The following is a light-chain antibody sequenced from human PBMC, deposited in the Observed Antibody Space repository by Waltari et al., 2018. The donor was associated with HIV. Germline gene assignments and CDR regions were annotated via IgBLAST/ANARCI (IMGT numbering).Light chain of an antibody. CDR3: QSYDSTLSGWV. CDR2: GNN. J-gene: IGLJ3*02. V-gene: IGLV1-40*01. CDR1: SSNIGANYD. Sequence: QSVLTQPPSVSGAPGQRVTLSCTGPSSNIGANYDVHWYRQLPATAPQVLIYGNNKRPSGVPDRFSGSKSGTSASLTITGLQPEDEADYHCQSYDSTLSGWVFGGGTKLTVL.